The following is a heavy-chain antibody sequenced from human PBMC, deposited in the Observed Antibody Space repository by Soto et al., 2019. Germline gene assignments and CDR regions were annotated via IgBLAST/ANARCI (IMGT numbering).Heavy chain of an antibody. CDR3: ARAASGRYHSDY. Sequence: QVQLVQSGPEVKNPGASERVSCVASGYAFTSYGVNWVRQAPGQGLEWMGWIAPHSGRTTYLPKFQGRVTMTADVSTNPAYIELRSHNSDDSGIYLCARAASGRYHSDYWGQGTVVTVSS. D-gene: IGHD3-10*01. CDR2: IAPHSGRT. J-gene: IGHJ4*02. V-gene: IGHV1-18*04. CDR1: GYAFTSYG.